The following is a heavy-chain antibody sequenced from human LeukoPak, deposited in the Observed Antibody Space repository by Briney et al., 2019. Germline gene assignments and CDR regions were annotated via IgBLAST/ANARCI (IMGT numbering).Heavy chain of an antibody. J-gene: IGHJ4*02. CDR1: GFSFSSNW. CDR3: AKDLGQLVEGDY. D-gene: IGHD6-6*01. CDR2: VNSDGSGT. Sequence: GGSLRLSCAASGFSFSSNWMHWVRQAPGKGLVWVSRVNSDGSGTSYADSVKGRFTISRDNSKNTLYLQMNSLRAEDTAVYYCAKDLGQLVEGDYWGQGTLVTVSS. V-gene: IGHV3-74*01.